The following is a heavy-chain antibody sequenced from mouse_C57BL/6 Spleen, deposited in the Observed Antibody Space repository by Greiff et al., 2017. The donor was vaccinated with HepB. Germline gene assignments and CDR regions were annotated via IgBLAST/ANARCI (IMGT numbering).Heavy chain of an antibody. CDR2: IDPSDSYT. CDR3: ARGPRQLRFAY. Sequence: QVQLQQPGAELVKPGASVKLSCKASGYTFTSYWMQWVKQRPGQGLEWIGEIDPSDSYTNYNQKFKGKATLTVDTSSSTAYMQLSSLTSEDSAVYYCARGPRQLRFAYWGQGTLVTVSA. D-gene: IGHD3-2*02. J-gene: IGHJ3*01. CDR1: GYTFTSYW. V-gene: IGHV1-50*01.